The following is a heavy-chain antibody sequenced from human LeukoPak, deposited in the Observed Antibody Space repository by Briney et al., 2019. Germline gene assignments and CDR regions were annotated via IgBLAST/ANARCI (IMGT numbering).Heavy chain of an antibody. Sequence: GGSLRLSCAASGFTFDDYAMHWVRQAPGKGLEWVSGISWNSGSIGYADSVKGRFTISRDNAKNSLYLQMNSLRAEDTALNHCAKEAPFLGGYFDYWGQGTLVTVSS. J-gene: IGHJ4*02. CDR3: AKEAPFLGGYFDY. V-gene: IGHV3-9*01. CDR1: GFTFDDYA. CDR2: ISWNSGSI. D-gene: IGHD3-16*01.